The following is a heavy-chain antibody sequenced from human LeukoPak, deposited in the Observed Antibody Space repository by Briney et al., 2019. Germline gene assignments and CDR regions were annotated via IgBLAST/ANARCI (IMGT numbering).Heavy chain of an antibody. CDR2: IYYSGST. CDR1: GGSISSSSYY. J-gene: IGHJ6*02. CDR3: ARLIVGATKLYYYYYGMDV. V-gene: IGHV4-39*07. D-gene: IGHD1-26*01. Sequence: SKTLSLTCTVSGGSISSSSYYWGWIRQPPGKGLEWIGSIYYSGSTYYNPSLKSRVTISVDTSKNQFSLKLSSVTAADTAVYYCARLIVGATKLYYYYYGMDVWGQGTTVTVSS.